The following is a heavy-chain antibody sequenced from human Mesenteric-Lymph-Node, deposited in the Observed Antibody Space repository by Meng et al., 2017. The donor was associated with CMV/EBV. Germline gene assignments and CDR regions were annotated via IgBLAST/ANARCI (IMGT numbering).Heavy chain of an antibody. V-gene: IGHV3-21*01. J-gene: IGHJ4*02. Sequence: ETLSLTCAVYGGSFSGYYWSWIRQPPGKGLEWVSSISSSSSYIYYADSVKGRFTISRDNAKNSLYLQMNSLRAEDTAVYYCARGDDYDDYWGQGTQVTVSS. D-gene: IGHD4/OR15-4a*01. CDR2: ISSSSSYI. CDR1: GGSFSGYY. CDR3: ARGDDYDDY.